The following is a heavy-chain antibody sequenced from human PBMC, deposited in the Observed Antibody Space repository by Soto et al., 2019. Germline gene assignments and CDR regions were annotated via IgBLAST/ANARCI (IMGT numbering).Heavy chain of an antibody. V-gene: IGHV4-31*03. CDR3: ARVIKEQMSGRSGSYRYYMDV. Sequence: SETLSLTCTVSGGSISSGDCYWIWIRQHPGKGLERIGYIYYSGTTFYSPSLKSRVTISVDTSKNQFSLELSSVTAADTAVYYCARVIKEQMSGRSGSYRYYMDVWGKGTTVTVSS. CDR2: IYYSGTT. CDR1: GGSISSGDCY. J-gene: IGHJ6*03. D-gene: IGHD3-10*01.